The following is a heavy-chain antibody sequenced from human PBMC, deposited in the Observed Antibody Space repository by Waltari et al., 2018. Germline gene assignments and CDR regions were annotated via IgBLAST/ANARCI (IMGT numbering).Heavy chain of an antibody. CDR2: IYTSGST. V-gene: IGHV4-61*09. D-gene: IGHD3-10*01. CDR3: ARGRGRMVQGVVDY. Sequence: QVQLQESGPGLVKPSQTLSLTCTVSGGSISSGSYYWSWLRQPAGKGLEWIGYIYTSGSTNYNPSLKSRVTISVDTSKNQFSLKLSSVTAADTAVYYCARGRGRMVQGVVDYWGQGTLVTVSS. CDR1: GGSISSGSYY. J-gene: IGHJ4*02.